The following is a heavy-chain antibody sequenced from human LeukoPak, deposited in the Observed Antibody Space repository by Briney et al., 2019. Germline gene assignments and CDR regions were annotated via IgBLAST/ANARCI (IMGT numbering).Heavy chain of an antibody. CDR1: RFTFSSYD. J-gene: IGHJ4*02. V-gene: IGHV3-30*02. Sequence: PGGSLRLSCAASRFTFSSYDMHWVRQAPGKGLEWVAFIRFDGNIKYLADSVKGRFTISRDNAKNSLYLQMNSLRAEDTAVYYCARDISPVSHDYGGGGVDYWGQGTLVTVSS. CDR2: IRFDGNIK. D-gene: IGHD4-23*01. CDR3: ARDISPVSHDYGGGGVDY.